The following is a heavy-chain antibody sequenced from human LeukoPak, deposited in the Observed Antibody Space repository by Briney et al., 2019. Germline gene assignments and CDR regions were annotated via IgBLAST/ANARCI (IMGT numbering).Heavy chain of an antibody. Sequence: GSLRLSCAASGFNFNNYAMHWVRQAPGKGLEWVAVISNDGKNKDYIDSVKGRFTISRDKSKNTLYLQMDSLRVEDTAVYYCARVLEGGSSWYGSFLLWGQGTMVTVSS. D-gene: IGHD6-13*01. V-gene: IGHV3-30*03. CDR3: ARVLEGGSSWYGSFLL. CDR2: ISNDGKNK. J-gene: IGHJ3*01. CDR1: GFNFNNYA.